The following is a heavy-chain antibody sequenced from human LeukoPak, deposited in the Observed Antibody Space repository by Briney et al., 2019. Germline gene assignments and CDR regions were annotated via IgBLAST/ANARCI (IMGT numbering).Heavy chain of an antibody. CDR3: ARFSFRWFGELSG. D-gene: IGHD3-10*01. CDR1: GGTFSSYA. Sequence: SVKVSCKASGGTFSSYAISWVRQAPGQGLEWMGRIIPILGIANYAQKFQGRVTITADKSTSTAYMELRSLRSDDTAVYYCARFSFRWFGELSGWGQGTLVTVSS. CDR2: IIPILGIA. V-gene: IGHV1-69*04. J-gene: IGHJ4*02.